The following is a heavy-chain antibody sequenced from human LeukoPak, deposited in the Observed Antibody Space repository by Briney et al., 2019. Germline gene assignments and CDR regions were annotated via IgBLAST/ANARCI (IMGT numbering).Heavy chain of an antibody. V-gene: IGHV3-23*01. CDR1: GFTFSSYA. J-gene: IGHJ4*02. CDR2: ISGSGGST. D-gene: IGHD3-22*01. Sequence: GGSLRLSCAASGFTFSSYAMSWVRQAPGKGLEWVSAISGSGGSTYYADSVKGRFTISRDNSKNTLYLQMNSLRAEDTAVYYCAKYGYDSSGYYPYYFDYWGQGTLVTVSS. CDR3: AKYGYDSSGYYPYYFDY.